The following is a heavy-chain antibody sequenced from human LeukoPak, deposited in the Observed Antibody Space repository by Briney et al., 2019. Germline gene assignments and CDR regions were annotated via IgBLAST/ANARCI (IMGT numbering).Heavy chain of an antibody. CDR3: ARESLAAPFDY. J-gene: IGHJ4*02. V-gene: IGHV3-30*03. D-gene: IGHD6-19*01. CDR2: ISYDGSNK. Sequence: PGGSLRLSCAASGFTFSSYSMNWVRQAPGKGLEWVAVISYDGSNKYYADSVKGRFTISRDNSKNTLYLQMNSLRAEDTAVYYCARESLAAPFDYWGQGTLVTVSS. CDR1: GFTFSSYS.